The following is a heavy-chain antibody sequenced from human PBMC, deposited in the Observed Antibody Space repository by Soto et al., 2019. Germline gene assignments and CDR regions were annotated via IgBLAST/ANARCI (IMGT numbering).Heavy chain of an antibody. V-gene: IGHV1-3*05. CDR3: ARSIVVVTALDY. Sequence: QVQLVQSGAEEKKPGASVKVSCKASGYTFTSYAMHWVRQAHGQRLEWMGWINAGNGNTKYSQKLQGRVTITRDTSASTADMELSSLRSEDTAVYYCARSIVVVTALDYWGQGTLVTVSS. CDR1: GYTFTSYA. CDR2: INAGNGNT. J-gene: IGHJ4*02. D-gene: IGHD2-21*02.